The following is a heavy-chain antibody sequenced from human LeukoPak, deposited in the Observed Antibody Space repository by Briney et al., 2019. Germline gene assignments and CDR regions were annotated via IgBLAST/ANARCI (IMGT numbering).Heavy chain of an antibody. Sequence: GGSLRLSCAASGFTFSGSAMHWVHQASGKGLEWVGRIRSKANSYATAYAASVKGRFTISRDDSKNTAYLQMNSLKTEDTAVYYCTRHKERYCSSTSCYRVENYYGMDVWGQGTTVTVSS. V-gene: IGHV3-73*01. D-gene: IGHD2-2*02. CDR2: IRSKANSYAT. CDR3: TRHKERYCSSTSCYRVENYYGMDV. CDR1: GFTFSGSA. J-gene: IGHJ6*02.